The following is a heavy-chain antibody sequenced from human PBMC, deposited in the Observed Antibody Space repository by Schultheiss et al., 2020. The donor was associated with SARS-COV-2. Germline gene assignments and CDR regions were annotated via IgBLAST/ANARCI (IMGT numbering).Heavy chain of an antibody. V-gene: IGHV3-23*01. J-gene: IGHJ3*02. CDR1: GFTFSSYA. CDR3: AKPQYSSGWSLGGDAFDI. Sequence: GGSLRLSCAASGFTFSSYAMSWVRQAQGKGLEWVSAISGSGGSTYYADSVKGRFTISRDNSKNTLYLQMNSLRAEDTAVYYCAKPQYSSGWSLGGDAFDIWGQGTMVTVSS. D-gene: IGHD6-19*01. CDR2: ISGSGGST.